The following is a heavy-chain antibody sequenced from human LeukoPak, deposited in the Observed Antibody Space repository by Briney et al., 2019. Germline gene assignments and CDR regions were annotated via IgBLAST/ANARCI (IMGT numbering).Heavy chain of an antibody. CDR1: GGSFSGYY. CDR2: INHSGST. D-gene: IGHD5-12*01. CDR3: ARGLGYSGYEYDY. Sequence: NASETLSLTCAVYGGSFSGYYWSWIRQPPGKGLEWIGEINHSGSTNYNPSLKSRVTISVDTSKNQFSLKLSSVTAADTAVYYCARGLGYSGYEYDYWGQGTLVTVSS. V-gene: IGHV4-34*01. J-gene: IGHJ4*02.